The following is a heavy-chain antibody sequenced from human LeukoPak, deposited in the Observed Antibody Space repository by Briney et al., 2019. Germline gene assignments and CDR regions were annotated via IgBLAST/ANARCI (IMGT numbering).Heavy chain of an antibody. CDR2: VDRDGSET. Sequence: GGSLRLSCAASGFTFSSYWMNWARQVPGRGPEWVANVDRDGSETYYLDSVKGRFTIAKDNAKNSLYLQMNSLRAEDTALYHCARNNGMDVWGQGTTVIVSS. CDR3: ARNNGMDV. J-gene: IGHJ6*02. V-gene: IGHV3-7*03. CDR1: GFTFSSYW.